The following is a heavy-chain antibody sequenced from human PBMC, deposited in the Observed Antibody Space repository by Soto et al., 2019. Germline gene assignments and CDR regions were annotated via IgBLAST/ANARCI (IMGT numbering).Heavy chain of an antibody. CDR2: ISAYNGNT. J-gene: IGHJ4*02. CDR3: ARDFPVYYDSSGRLGGVDY. Sequence: ASVKVSCKASGYTFTSYGISWVRQDPGQGLEWMGWISAYNGNTNYAQKLQGRVTMTTDTSTSTAYMELRSLRSDDTAVYYCARDFPVYYDSSGRLGGVDYWGQGTLVTVSS. V-gene: IGHV1-18*01. CDR1: GYTFTSYG. D-gene: IGHD3-22*01.